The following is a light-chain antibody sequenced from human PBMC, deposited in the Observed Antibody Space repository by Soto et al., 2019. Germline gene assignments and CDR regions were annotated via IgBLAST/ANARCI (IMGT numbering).Light chain of an antibody. CDR3: LQYNSLTYT. CDR1: QNVNIW. J-gene: IGKJ2*01. CDR2: KTS. V-gene: IGKV1-5*03. Sequence: DIQVTQSPSPLSAFVGDRVILTCRASQNVNIWLAWYQQRPRKDPKLLLYKTSSLESGVTTRFSGSGSGTEFTLTIRSLETDDVGTYFCLQYNSLTYTFGQGTKLSIK.